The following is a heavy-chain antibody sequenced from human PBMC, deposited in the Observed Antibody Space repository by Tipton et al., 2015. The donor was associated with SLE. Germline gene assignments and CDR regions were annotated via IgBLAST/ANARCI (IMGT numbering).Heavy chain of an antibody. J-gene: IGHJ4*02. CDR1: GYSFTSYW. D-gene: IGHD5-18*01. CDR2: IYPGDSDT. CDR3: AVLDVDTAMSYYFDY. Sequence: VQLVQSGAEVKKPGESLKISCKGSGYSFTSYWIGWVRQMPGKGLEWMGIIYPGDSDTRYSPSFQGQVTISADKSISAAYLQWSSLKASDTAMYYCAVLDVDTAMSYYFDYWGQGTLVTVSS. V-gene: IGHV5-51*03.